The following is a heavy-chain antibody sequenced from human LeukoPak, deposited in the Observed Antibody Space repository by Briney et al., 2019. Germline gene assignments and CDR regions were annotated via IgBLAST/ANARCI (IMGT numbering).Heavy chain of an antibody. V-gene: IGHV3-21*01. D-gene: IGHD3-16*01. Sequence: GGSLRLSCAASGFTFSSYSMNWVRRAPGKGLEWVSTISSSSTYIYYADSVEGRFTISRDTAKNSLSLQMDSLRAEDTAVYYCARDWSYGYHGAVGYWGQGTLVTVSS. J-gene: IGHJ4*02. CDR3: ARDWSYGYHGAVGY. CDR1: GFTFSSYS. CDR2: ISSSSTYI.